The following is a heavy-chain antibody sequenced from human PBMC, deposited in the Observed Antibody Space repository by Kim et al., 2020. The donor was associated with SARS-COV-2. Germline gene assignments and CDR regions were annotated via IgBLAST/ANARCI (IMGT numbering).Heavy chain of an antibody. CDR3: AKDGPPWYQLLRISNWFDP. J-gene: IGHJ5*02. CDR2: ISGSGGST. Sequence: GGSLRLSCAASGFTFSSYAMSWVRQAPGKGLEWVSAISGSGGSTYYADSVKGRFTISRDNSKNTLYLQMNSLRAEDTAVYYCAKDGPPWYQLLRISNWFDPWAQGTWSPSPQ. D-gene: IGHD2-2*01. V-gene: IGHV3-23*01. CDR1: GFTFSSYA.